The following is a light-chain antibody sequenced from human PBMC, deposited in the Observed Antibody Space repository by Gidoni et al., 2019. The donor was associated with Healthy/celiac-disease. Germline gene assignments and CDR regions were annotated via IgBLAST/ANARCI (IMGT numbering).Light chain of an antibody. Sequence: EIVKTQSPATLSVSPGERATLFCRASQSVRSHLAWYQQKPGQAPRLLIYGASTRATGIPARFSGSGSGTEFTLTISSLQSEDYVVYYYQQYNNWTPITFXQXTRLEIK. CDR1: QSVRSH. CDR3: QQYNNWTPIT. J-gene: IGKJ5*01. V-gene: IGKV3-15*01. CDR2: GAS.